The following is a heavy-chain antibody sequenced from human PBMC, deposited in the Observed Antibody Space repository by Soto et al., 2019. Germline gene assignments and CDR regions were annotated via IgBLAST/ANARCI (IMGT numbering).Heavy chain of an antibody. V-gene: IGHV3-21*01. CDR2: ISSSSSYI. J-gene: IGHJ4*02. D-gene: IGHD3-22*01. CDR1: GFTFSSYS. Sequence: EVQLVESGGGLVKPGGSLRLSCAASGFTFSSYSMNWVRQAPGKGLEWVSSISSSSSYIYYADSVKGRFTISRDNAKNSLYLQMNSLRAEDTVVYYCARGSDDSSGYYESYGSPDDYWGQGTLVTVSS. CDR3: ARGSDDSSGYYESYGSPDDY.